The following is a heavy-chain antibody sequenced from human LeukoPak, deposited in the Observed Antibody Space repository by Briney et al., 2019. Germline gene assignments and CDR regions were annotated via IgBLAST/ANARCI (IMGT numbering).Heavy chain of an antibody. V-gene: IGHV3-7*01. Sequence: GGPLRLSCAAAGFTFSNFWMSWVRQAPGKGLEWVANIKQDGSEKYYVDSVKGRFTISRDNTNNKLYLQMFSLRDEDTAVYYCARLLAYNSGGEAFDHWGQGTLVTVSS. D-gene: IGHD1-20*01. CDR1: GFTFSNFW. J-gene: IGHJ4*02. CDR2: IKQDGSEK. CDR3: ARLLAYNSGGEAFDH.